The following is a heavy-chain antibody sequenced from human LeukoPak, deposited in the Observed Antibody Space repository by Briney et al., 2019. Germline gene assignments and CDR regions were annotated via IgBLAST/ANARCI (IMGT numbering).Heavy chain of an antibody. D-gene: IGHD5-24*01. J-gene: IGHJ4*02. Sequence: GGSLRLSCAASGFTFSDYYMSWIRQAPGKGLEWLSYISRGGSTTYYVDSVKGRFTISRDNAKNSLYLQMNSLRAEDTAVYFCARDRGWQQFDYWGQGTLVTVSA. CDR3: ARDRGWQQFDY. CDR2: ISRGGSTT. CDR1: GFTFSDYY. V-gene: IGHV3-11*04.